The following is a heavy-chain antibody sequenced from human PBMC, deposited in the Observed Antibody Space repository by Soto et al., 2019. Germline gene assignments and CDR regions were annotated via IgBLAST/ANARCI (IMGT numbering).Heavy chain of an antibody. CDR1: GFTFSSYA. CDR2: ISGSGGST. J-gene: IGHJ4*02. CDR3: AKDRRPAAQPEPFDY. V-gene: IGHV3-23*01. D-gene: IGHD2-2*01. Sequence: EVQLLESGGGLVQPGGSLRLSCAASGFTFSSYAMSWVRQAPGKGLEWVSAISGSGGSTYYADSVKGRFTISRDNSKNTLNQQMNSLRAEDTAVYYCAKDRRPAAQPEPFDYWGQGTLVTVSS.